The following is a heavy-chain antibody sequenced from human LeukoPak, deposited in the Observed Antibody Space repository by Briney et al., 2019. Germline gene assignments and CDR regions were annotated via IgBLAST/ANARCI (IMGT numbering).Heavy chain of an antibody. Sequence: SETLSLTCTVSGGSISTTNYYWGWIRQSPGRDLEWIGSIYSSGNTYYNPSLEGRVTISVDTSKNQLSLKLTSATAADTSVYYCARHSGLRSPFDPWGQGTLVTVSS. CDR1: GGSISTTNYY. V-gene: IGHV4-39*01. CDR3: ARHSGLRSPFDP. J-gene: IGHJ5*02. D-gene: IGHD3-3*01. CDR2: IYSSGNT.